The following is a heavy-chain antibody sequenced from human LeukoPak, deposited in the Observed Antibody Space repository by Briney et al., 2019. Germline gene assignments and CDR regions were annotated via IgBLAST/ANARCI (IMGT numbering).Heavy chain of an antibody. D-gene: IGHD3-22*01. J-gene: IGHJ4*02. Sequence: TSETLSLTCTVSGYSIGSGFHWGWIRQPPGKGLEWIASIHQTGIAYYNASFMSRATISLDTSNHQFFLELISVTAADTAAYYCGHYGSIGLPFDYWGQGALVTVSS. V-gene: IGHV4-38-2*02. CDR3: GHYGSIGLPFDY. CDR1: GYSIGSGFH. CDR2: IHQTGIA.